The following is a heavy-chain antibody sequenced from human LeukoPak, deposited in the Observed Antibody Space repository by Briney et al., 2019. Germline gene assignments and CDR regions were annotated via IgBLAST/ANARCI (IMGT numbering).Heavy chain of an antibody. CDR3: ARDSPGLTALYY. CDR2: INPNSGGT. Sequence: ASVKVSCKASGYTFTGYYMHWVRQAPGQGLEWMGWINPNSGGTNYAQKFQGRVTMTRDTSISTAYMELSRLRSDDTAVYYCARDSPGLTALYYLGQGTLVTVSS. V-gene: IGHV1-2*02. J-gene: IGHJ4*02. D-gene: IGHD3-16*01. CDR1: GYTFTGYY.